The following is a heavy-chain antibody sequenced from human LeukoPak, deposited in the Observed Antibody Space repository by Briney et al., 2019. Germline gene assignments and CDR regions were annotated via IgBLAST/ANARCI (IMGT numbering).Heavy chain of an antibody. CDR3: ARDMILSRPRQGVGYFDY. V-gene: IGHV4-38-2*02. CDR2: ITSSGNT. Sequence: PSETLSLTCAVSGYSISSGYYWGWIRQPPGKGLEWIGSITSSGNTYYSPSLKSRVTISIDTSKNQFSLKLNSVTAADTAVYYCARDMILSRPRQGVGYFDYWGQGTLVTVSS. D-gene: IGHD3-22*01. J-gene: IGHJ4*02. CDR1: GYSISSGYY.